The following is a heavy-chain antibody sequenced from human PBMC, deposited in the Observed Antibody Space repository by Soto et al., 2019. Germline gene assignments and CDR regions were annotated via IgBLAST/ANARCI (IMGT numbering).Heavy chain of an antibody. J-gene: IGHJ4*02. Sequence: SETLSLTCAVYGGSFIGYYWSWIRQPPGKGLEWIGEINHSGSTNYNPSLKSRVTISVDTSKNQFSLKLSSVTAADTAVYYCARVDEYSSSSSHLDYWGQGTLVTVSS. CDR3: ARVDEYSSSSSHLDY. CDR2: INHSGST. D-gene: IGHD6-6*01. V-gene: IGHV4-34*01. CDR1: GGSFIGYY.